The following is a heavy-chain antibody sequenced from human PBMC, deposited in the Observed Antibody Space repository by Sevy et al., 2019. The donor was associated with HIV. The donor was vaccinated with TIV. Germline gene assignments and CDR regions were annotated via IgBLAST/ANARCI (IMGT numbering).Heavy chain of an antibody. J-gene: IGHJ4*02. V-gene: IGHV3-9*01. CDR3: AKGGPFYYDSSAYEIDY. D-gene: IGHD3-22*01. Sequence: SLRLSCAASGFIFDDYAIHWVRQAPGKGPEWVSGISWGGATIGYADSVKGRFTISRDIAKNSLFLHMNNLRPEDTALYYCAKGGPFYYDSSAYEIDYWGQGTLVTVSS. CDR1: GFIFDDYA. CDR2: ISWGGATI.